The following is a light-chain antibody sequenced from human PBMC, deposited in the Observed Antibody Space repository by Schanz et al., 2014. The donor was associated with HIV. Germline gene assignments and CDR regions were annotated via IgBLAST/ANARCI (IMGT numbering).Light chain of an antibody. CDR2: GAS. J-gene: IGKJ4*01. V-gene: IGKV3-20*01. CDR3: QQYGSSPLT. CDR1: QSVGSM. Sequence: EIVLTQSPGSLSLSPGGRATLSCGASQSVGSMLDWFQQKPGQAPRLLIYGASSRATGIPDRFSGSGSGTDFTLTISRLEPEDFAVYYCQQYGSSPLTFGGGTKVEIK.